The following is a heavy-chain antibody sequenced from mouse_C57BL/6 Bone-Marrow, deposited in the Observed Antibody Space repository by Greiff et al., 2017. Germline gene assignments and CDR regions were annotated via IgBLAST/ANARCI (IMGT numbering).Heavy chain of an antibody. Sequence: QVQLQQPGAELVKPGASVKLSCTASGYTFTSYWMHWVKQRPGRGLEWIGRIDPNSGGTKYNEKFTSKATLTVDTPSSTAYMQLSSLTSEDSAVYYCARWFIKGYFDVWGTGTTVTVSS. D-gene: IGHD1-1*01. V-gene: IGHV1-72*01. CDR3: ARWFIKGYFDV. CDR2: IDPNSGGT. CDR1: GYTFTSYW. J-gene: IGHJ1*03.